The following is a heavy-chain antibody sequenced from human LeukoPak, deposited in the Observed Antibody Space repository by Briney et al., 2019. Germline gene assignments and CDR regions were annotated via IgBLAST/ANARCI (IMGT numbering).Heavy chain of an antibody. Sequence: GGSLRLSCVASGITYEDYAFSWVRQAPGKGLEWVSVISGGGRSTSYADSLKGRFTISRDNSKNTLYLQMNSLRAEDTAVYYCAQLDVLRSDYFESWGQGTLVSVSS. CDR3: AQLDVLRSDYFES. J-gene: IGHJ4*02. V-gene: IGHV3-23*01. CDR2: ISGGGRST. D-gene: IGHD3-22*01. CDR1: GITYEDYA.